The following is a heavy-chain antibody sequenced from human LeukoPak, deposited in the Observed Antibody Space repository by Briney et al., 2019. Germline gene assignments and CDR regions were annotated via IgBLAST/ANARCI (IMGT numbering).Heavy chain of an antibody. CDR2: ISNSSSYI. CDR3: AREEQYLNWFDP. D-gene: IGHD1/OR15-1a*01. Sequence: GGSLRLSCAASGFTFSSYSMNWVRQAPGKGLEWVSSISNSSSYIYYAGSVKGRFTISRDNAKNSLYLQMNSLRAEDTAVYYCAREEQYLNWFDPWGQGTLVTVSS. CDR1: GFTFSSYS. J-gene: IGHJ5*02. V-gene: IGHV3-21*01.